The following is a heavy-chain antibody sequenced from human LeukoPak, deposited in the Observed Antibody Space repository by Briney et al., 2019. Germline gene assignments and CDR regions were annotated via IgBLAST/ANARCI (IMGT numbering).Heavy chain of an antibody. CDR1: GYTFTSNY. V-gene: IGHV1-46*01. CDR2: ISPSGGST. J-gene: IGHJ3*02. CDR3: ATGRSYYAPAFDI. D-gene: IGHD3-10*01. Sequence: ASVKVSCKAFGYTFTSNYMHWVRQAPGQGPEWMGVISPSGGSTTYAQKFQGRVTMTEDTSTDTAYMELSSLRSEDTAVYYCATGRSYYAPAFDIWGQGTMVTVSS.